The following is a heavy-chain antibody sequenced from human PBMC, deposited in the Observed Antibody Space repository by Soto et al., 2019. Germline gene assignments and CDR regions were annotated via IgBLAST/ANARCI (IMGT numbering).Heavy chain of an antibody. CDR2: ISGSGGST. CDR1: GFTFSSYA. J-gene: IGHJ6*02. V-gene: IGHV3-23*01. Sequence: GGSLRLSCAASGFTFSSYAMSWVRQAPGKGLEWVSAISGSGGSTYYADSVKGRFTISRENSKNTLYLQMNSLRAEDTAVYYCAKDSTRDYYYYGMDVWGQGTTVTVSS. CDR3: AKDSTRDYYYYGMDV.